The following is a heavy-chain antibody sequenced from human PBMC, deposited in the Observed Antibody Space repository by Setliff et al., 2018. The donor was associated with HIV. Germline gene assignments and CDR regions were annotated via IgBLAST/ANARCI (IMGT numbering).Heavy chain of an antibody. CDR2: INHSGST. V-gene: IGHV4-34*10. CDR3: ARDVDHMMDV. CDR1: GASFSGYY. J-gene: IGHJ6*02. Sequence: SETLSLTCAVYGASFSGYYWSWIRQPPGKGLEWIGEINHSGSTNYNPSLKSRVTMTTDTSTGTAYMELRSLRSDDTAVYYCARDVDHMMDVWGQGTTVTVSS.